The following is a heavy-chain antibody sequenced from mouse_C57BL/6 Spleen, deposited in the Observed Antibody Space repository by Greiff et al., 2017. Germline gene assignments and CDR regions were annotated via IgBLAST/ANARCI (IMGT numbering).Heavy chain of an antibody. CDR1: GYTFTSYT. Sequence: QVQLKQSGAELARPGASVKMSCKASGYTFTSYTMHWVKQRPGQGLEWIGYINPSSGYTKYNQKFKDKATLTADKSSSTAYMQLSSLTSEDSAVYYCARWLDDEAYWGQGTLVTVSA. V-gene: IGHV1-4*01. CDR3: ARWLDDEAY. D-gene: IGHD2-3*01. J-gene: IGHJ3*01. CDR2: INPSSGYT.